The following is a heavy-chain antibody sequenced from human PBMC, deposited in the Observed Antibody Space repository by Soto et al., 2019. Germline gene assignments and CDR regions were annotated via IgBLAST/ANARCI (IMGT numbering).Heavy chain of an antibody. D-gene: IGHD3-10*01. J-gene: IGHJ6*04. CDR3: ARGWFGPDV. CDR1: GFTLSGRS. CDR2: IDNAGTDS. V-gene: IGHV3-74*01. Sequence: EVQLVESGGGLVQPGGSLRLSCAASGFTLSGRSMHWVRQAPGKGLVWVSGIDNAGTDSTYADSVKGRFTSSRDNAKHMLYLQMNSLRVEATAVYYCARGWFGPDVWGKGTTVTVSS.